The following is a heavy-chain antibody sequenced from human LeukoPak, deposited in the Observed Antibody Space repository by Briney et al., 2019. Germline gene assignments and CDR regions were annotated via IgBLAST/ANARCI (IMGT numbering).Heavy chain of an antibody. V-gene: IGHV3-74*01. CDR3: ATGNYYDSRGYYTFGH. CDR1: GFTFSRYW. D-gene: IGHD3-22*01. J-gene: IGHJ1*01. CDR2: INGDGSTT. Sequence: GGTLRLSCAASGFTFSRYWMHWVRQAPGKGLVWVSRINGDGSTTSYADSVKGGFTISRDNAKNTLYLQMNSLRAEDTAVYYCATGNYYDSRGYYTFGHWGQGTLVTVSS.